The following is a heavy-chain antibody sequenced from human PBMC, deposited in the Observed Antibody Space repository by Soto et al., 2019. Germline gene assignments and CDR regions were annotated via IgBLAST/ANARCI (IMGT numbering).Heavy chain of an antibody. J-gene: IGHJ6*02. V-gene: IGHV3-30*18. D-gene: IGHD3-3*01. CDR3: AKGKGRVRKYYAMDV. CDR2: ISFDGSER. CDR1: GLTFRDSG. Sequence: QVHLVESGGGVVQPGTSLRLSCVVSGLTFRDSGMHWVRQAPGKGLEWVAVISFDGSERHYRDSVKGRFSISRDNSRNTLYLQINSVRGEDAAVFYCAKGKGRVRKYYAMDVWGQGSTVTVSS.